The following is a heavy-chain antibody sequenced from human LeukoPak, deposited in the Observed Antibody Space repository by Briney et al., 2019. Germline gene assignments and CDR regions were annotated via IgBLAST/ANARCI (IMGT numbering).Heavy chain of an antibody. V-gene: IGHV3-74*01. CDR2: INTDGSST. D-gene: IGHD5-24*01. Sequence: GGSLRLSCAASGFTFSSYWMHWVRQAPGKGLVWVSRINTDGSSTSYADSVKGRFTISRDNAKNTLYLQMNSLRAEDTAVYYCARDRDGYNLHLFDYWGQGTLVTVSS. J-gene: IGHJ4*02. CDR1: GFTFSSYW. CDR3: ARDRDGYNLHLFDY.